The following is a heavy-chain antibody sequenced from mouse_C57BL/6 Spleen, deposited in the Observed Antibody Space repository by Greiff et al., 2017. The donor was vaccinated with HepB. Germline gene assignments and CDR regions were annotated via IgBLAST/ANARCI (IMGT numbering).Heavy chain of an antibody. CDR2: ISNGGGST. Sequence: EVQGVESGGGLVQPGGSLKLSCAASGFTFSDYYMYWVRQTPEKRLEWVAYISNGGGSTYYPDTVKGRFTISRDNAKNTLYLQMSRLKSEDTAMYYCARQGRYYAMDYWGQGTSVTVSS. V-gene: IGHV5-12*01. CDR1: GFTFSDYY. J-gene: IGHJ4*01. CDR3: ARQGRYYAMDY.